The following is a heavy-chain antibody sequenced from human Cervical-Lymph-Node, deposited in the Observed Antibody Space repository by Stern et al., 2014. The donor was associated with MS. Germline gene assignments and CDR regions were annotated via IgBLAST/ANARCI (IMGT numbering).Heavy chain of an antibody. CDR2: ISYDGGKD. CDR3: ARDPDNSGLLWD. V-gene: IGHV3-30*03. CDR1: GFTFTTFG. J-gene: IGHJ4*02. D-gene: IGHD3-22*01. Sequence: MQLGESGGGVVQPGRSLRLSCAASGFTFTTFGMHWVRQAPGKGLEWVAFISYDGGKDYYADSVMGLFTISRDNSKNTLFLQMNSLRTEDTAVFYCARDPDNSGLLWDWGQGTLVTVSS.